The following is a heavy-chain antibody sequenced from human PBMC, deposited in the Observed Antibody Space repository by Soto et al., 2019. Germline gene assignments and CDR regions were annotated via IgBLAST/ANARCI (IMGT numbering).Heavy chain of an antibody. CDR3: ARGLTGYAMDV. V-gene: IGHV3-48*03. CDR2: IDRVGKTI. D-gene: IGHD2-2*01. J-gene: IGHJ6*02. Sequence: EVQLVESGGGLVQPGGSLRLSCAASGFTFSNHAMNWVRQAPGKGLEWVSYIDRVGKTIYYADSVKGRFTISRYNRKNSLNLQMNSLGVEDTAVYYCARGLTGYAMDVWCQGTTVTVSS. CDR1: GFTFSNHA.